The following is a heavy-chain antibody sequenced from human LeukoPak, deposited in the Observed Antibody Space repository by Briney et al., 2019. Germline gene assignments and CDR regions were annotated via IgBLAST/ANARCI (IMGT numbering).Heavy chain of an antibody. J-gene: IGHJ3*01. D-gene: IGHD6-6*01. CDR3: ARGYSGSV. CDR2: ISSSSSYI. V-gene: IGHV3-21*01. CDR1: GFTFSSYS. Sequence: PGGSLRLSCTTSGFTFSSYSMNWVRQAPGKGLEWVSSISSSSSYIYYADSVRGRFTISRDNAKNSLYLQMNGLGAEDTAVYYCARGYSGSVWGQGTMVTVSS.